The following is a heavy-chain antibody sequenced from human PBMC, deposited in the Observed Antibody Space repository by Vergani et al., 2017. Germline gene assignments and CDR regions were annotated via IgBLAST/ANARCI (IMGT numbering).Heavy chain of an antibody. V-gene: IGHV1-69*08. CDR3: ARDPRGYGVGTGDYYYGMDV. D-gene: IGHD2-8*01. Sequence: QVQLVQSGAEVKKPGTSVKVSCKASGATFRSNTISWVRQVPGQGLEWMGRIIPVLGKTKYAQDFQGRLTITADTSTSTAYMELTSLRSQDTAVYYCARDPRGYGVGTGDYYYGMDVWGQGTTVTVSS. J-gene: IGHJ6*02. CDR2: IIPVLGKT. CDR1: GATFRSNT.